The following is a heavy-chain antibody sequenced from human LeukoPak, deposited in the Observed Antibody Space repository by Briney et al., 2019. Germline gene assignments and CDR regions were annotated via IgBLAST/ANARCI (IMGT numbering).Heavy chain of an antibody. CDR3: ARDALEGRYYDSRGPFDY. D-gene: IGHD3-22*01. Sequence: PSETLSLTCTVSGGSISSSSYYWGWIRQPPGKGLEWIGSIYYSGSTYYNPSLKSRVTISVDTSKNQFSLKLSSVTAADTAVYYCARDALEGRYYDSRGPFDYWGQGTLVTVSS. J-gene: IGHJ4*02. CDR2: IYYSGST. V-gene: IGHV4-39*07. CDR1: GGSISSSSYY.